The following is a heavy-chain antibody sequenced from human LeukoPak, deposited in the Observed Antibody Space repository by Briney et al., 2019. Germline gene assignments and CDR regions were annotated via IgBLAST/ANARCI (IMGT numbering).Heavy chain of an antibody. V-gene: IGHV4-59*01. J-gene: IGHJ4*02. CDR2: IYYGGTT. CDR1: GGSISSYY. D-gene: IGHD5-24*01. Sequence: KTSETLSLTCTVSGGSISSYYWSWIRQPPGKGVEWIGNIYYGGTTNYNPSLKSRVTISVDTSKNHFSLKLSSVTAADTAVYYCARVRDGYNQLWGQGTLVTVPS. CDR3: ARVRDGYNQL.